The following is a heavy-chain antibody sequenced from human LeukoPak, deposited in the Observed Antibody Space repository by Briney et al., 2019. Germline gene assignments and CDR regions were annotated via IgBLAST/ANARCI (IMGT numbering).Heavy chain of an antibody. J-gene: IGHJ4*02. Sequence: GGSLRLSCVASGLTFHDYAMHWVRQAPGKGLEWVSLISADGGSTFYADSVRGRFSISRDNSKNSLYLQMNSLRTGDTAMYYCAKESGKFDYWGQGTLVAVSS. V-gene: IGHV3-43*02. CDR3: AKESGKFDY. CDR1: GLTFHDYA. CDR2: ISADGGST.